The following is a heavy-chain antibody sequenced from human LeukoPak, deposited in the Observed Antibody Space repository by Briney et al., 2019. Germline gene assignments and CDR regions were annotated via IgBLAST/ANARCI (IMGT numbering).Heavy chain of an antibody. CDR2: INHSGST. CDR3: AREYSSDWAYFDS. Sequence: SETLSLTCAVYGGSFSGYYWSWIRQPPGKGLEWIGEINHSGSTNYNPSLKSRVTISVDASKNQFSLRLSSVTAADTALYFCAREYSSDWAYFDSWGQGTLVTVSS. CDR1: GGSFSGYY. V-gene: IGHV4-34*01. J-gene: IGHJ4*02. D-gene: IGHD6-19*01.